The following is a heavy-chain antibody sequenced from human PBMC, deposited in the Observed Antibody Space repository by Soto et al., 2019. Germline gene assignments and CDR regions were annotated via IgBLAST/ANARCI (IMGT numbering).Heavy chain of an antibody. CDR1: GGSISSGGYY. D-gene: IGHD4-4*01. J-gene: IGHJ3*02. CDR3: ARETTVGNAFDI. CDR2: IYYSGST. V-gene: IGHV4-31*03. Sequence: RSLTCTVSGGSISSGGYYWSWIRQHPGKGLEWIGYIYYSGSTYYNPSLKSRVTISVDTSKNQFSLKLSSVTAADTAVYYCARETTVGNAFDIWGQGTMVTVSS.